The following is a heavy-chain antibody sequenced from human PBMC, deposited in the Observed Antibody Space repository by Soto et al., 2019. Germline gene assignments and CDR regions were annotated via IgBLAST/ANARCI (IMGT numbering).Heavy chain of an antibody. Sequence: SETLSLTYTVSGGSISSYYWSWVRQPPGKGLEWIGYIYYSGSTNYNPSLKSRVTISVDTSKNQFSLKLSSVTAADTAVYYCARVRYDILTGPRDYYYYMDVWGKGTTVTVSS. V-gene: IGHV4-59*01. J-gene: IGHJ6*03. CDR3: ARVRYDILTGPRDYYYYMDV. D-gene: IGHD3-9*01. CDR2: IYYSGST. CDR1: GGSISSYY.